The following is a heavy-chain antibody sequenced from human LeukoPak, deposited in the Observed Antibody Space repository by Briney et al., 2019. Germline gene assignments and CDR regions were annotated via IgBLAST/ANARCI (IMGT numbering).Heavy chain of an antibody. V-gene: IGHV4-59*01. CDR2: SYYSGST. J-gene: IGHJ4*02. Sequence: PSETLSLTCTVSGGSISSYYWSWIRQPPGKGLEWIGYSYYSGSTNYNPSLKSRVTISVDTSKNQFSLKLSSVTAADTAVYYCAREGYDSSGYYLLFDYWGQGTLVTVSS. CDR3: AREGYDSSGYYLLFDY. D-gene: IGHD3-22*01. CDR1: GGSISSYY.